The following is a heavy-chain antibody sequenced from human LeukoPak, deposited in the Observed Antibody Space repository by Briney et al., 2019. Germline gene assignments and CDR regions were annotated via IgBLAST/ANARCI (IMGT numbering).Heavy chain of an antibody. J-gene: IGHJ4*02. CDR1: GFTFSSYG. Sequence: PGRSLRLSCAASGFTFSSYGMHWVRQAPGKGLEWVAVIWYDGTNKYYADSVKGRFTISRDNSKNTLYLQMNSLRAEDTAVYYCARGRGEGVTSGPFDYWGQGTLVTVSS. CDR3: ARGRGEGVTSGPFDY. V-gene: IGHV3-33*01. D-gene: IGHD2-21*02. CDR2: IWYDGTNK.